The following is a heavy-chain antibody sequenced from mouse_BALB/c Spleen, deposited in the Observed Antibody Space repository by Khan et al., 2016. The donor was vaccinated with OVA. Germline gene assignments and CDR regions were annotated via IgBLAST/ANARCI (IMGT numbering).Heavy chain of an antibody. D-gene: IGHD1-1*01. CDR3: ERGNYYGYYFDY. CDR2: ISYSGVT. CDR1: GYSITSGYA. J-gene: IGHJ2*01. V-gene: IGHV3-2*02. Sequence: EVQLQESGPGLVKPSQSLSLTCTVTGYSITSGYAWNWIRQFPGNKLEWMGYISYSGVTSYTPSLKSRISITRDTSKNQFFLQLNSLTTEYTATYYCERGNYYGYYFDYWGQGTTLTVSS.